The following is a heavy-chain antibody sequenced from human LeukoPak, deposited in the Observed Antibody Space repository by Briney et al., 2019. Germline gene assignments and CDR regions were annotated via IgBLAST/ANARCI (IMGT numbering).Heavy chain of an antibody. CDR2: ISGSGGST. CDR3: AKSRYYGSGSYPFDP. CDR1: GFTFSSYA. V-gene: IGHV3-23*01. Sequence: GGSLRLSSAASGFTFSSYAMSWVRQAPGKGLEWVSAISGSGGSTYYADSVKGRFTISRDNSKNTLYLQMNSLRAEDTAVYYCAKSRYYGSGSYPFDPWGQGTLVTVSS. D-gene: IGHD3-10*01. J-gene: IGHJ5*02.